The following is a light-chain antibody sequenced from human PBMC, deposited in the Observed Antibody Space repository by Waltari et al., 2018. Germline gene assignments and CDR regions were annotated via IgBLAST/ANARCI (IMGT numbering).Light chain of an antibody. V-gene: IGKV3-20*01. CDR2: GAS. CDR3: QHYLRLPVT. CDR1: QSVTRA. Sequence: EIVLTQSPGTLSLSPGESATLSCRTSQSVTRALAWYQQKPGQAPRLLIYGASNRATGNPGRFSVSGSGTDFSLTISSLEPEDCAVYYCQHYLRLPVTFGQGTKVEVK. J-gene: IGKJ1*01.